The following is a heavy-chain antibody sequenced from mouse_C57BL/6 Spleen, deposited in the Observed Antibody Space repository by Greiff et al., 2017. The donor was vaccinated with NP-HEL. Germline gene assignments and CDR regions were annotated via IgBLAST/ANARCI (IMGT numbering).Heavy chain of an antibody. V-gene: IGHV1-54*01. J-gene: IGHJ3*01. CDR1: GYAFTNYL. CDR2: INPGSGGT. CDR3: AAASYYYGSSPFAY. Sequence: QVQLQQSGAELVRPGTSVKVSCKASGYAFTNYLIEWVKQRPGQGLEWIGVINPGSGGTNYNEKFKGKATLTADKSSSPAYMQLSSLTSEDSAVYFCAAASYYYGSSPFAYWGQGTLVTVSA. D-gene: IGHD1-1*01.